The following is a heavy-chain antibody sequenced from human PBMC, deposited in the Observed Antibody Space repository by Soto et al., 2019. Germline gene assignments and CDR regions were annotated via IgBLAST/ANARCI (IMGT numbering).Heavy chain of an antibody. Sequence: PSETLSLTCTVSGGSISSYFWGWVRQPPGKGLEWIGSIYYSGSTYYNPSLRSRVTISVDTSKNQFSLKLSSVTAADTAVFYCARHYSSGARNWFDPGGQGTLVTVSS. CDR1: GGSISSYF. J-gene: IGHJ5*02. CDR3: ARHYSSGARNWFDP. D-gene: IGHD6-19*01. CDR2: IYYSGST. V-gene: IGHV4-39*01.